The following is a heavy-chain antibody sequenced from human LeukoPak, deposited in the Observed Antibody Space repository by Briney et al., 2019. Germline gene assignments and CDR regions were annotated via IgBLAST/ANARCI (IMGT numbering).Heavy chain of an antibody. D-gene: IGHD2-15*01. V-gene: IGHV4-59*01. CDR1: GGSISSYY. J-gene: IGHJ5*02. Sequence: SETLSLTCTVSGGSISSYYWSWIRQPPGKGLEWIGYIYYGGSTNYNPSLKSRVTISVDTSKKQFSLKLSSVTAADTAVYYCARGGLRGWFDPWGQGTLVTVSS. CDR2: IYYGGST. CDR3: ARGGLRGWFDP.